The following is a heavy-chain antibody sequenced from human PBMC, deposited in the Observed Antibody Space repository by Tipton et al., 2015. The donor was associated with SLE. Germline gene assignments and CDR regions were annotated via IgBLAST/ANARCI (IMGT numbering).Heavy chain of an antibody. J-gene: IGHJ3*01. D-gene: IGHD2-21*02. V-gene: IGHV4-4*07. CDR1: GATISTHY. Sequence: PGLVKPSETLSLICTVSGATISTHYWSWIRQSAGRGLEWIGRIYSGGDRDYNPSLRSRVTMSIDASQNRVSLRLKSVSAADTAVYYCASRLSDPKAFDFWGQGTLVTVSS. CDR2: IYSGGDR. CDR3: ASRLSDPKAFDF.